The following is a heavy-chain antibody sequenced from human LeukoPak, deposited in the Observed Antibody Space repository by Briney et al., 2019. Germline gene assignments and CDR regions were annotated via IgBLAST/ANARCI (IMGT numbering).Heavy chain of an antibody. J-gene: IGHJ6*03. CDR3: ATLCCGSYYMDV. CDR2: IIPISGTT. D-gene: IGHD2-15*01. Sequence: GASVNVSCKASGGTLNSYVISWVRQAPGQGLEWMGGIIPISGTTNYAQKFQGRVTITAGKSTSTAYMELSSLRSEETAVYYCATLCCGSYYMDVWGKGTTVTVSS. V-gene: IGHV1-69*06. CDR1: GGTLNSYV.